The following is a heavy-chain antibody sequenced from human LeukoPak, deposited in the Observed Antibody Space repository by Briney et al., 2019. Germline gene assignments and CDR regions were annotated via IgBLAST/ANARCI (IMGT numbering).Heavy chain of an antibody. V-gene: IGHV1-2*02. J-gene: IGHJ5*02. CDR2: INPISGGT. Sequence: ASVKVSCKASGYTFTGYYMHWVRQAPGQGLEWMGWINPISGGTNYAQKFQGRVTMTRDTSISTAYMELSRLRSDDTAVYYCARGSYSSSWYKFDPWGQGTLVTVSS. CDR1: GYTFTGYY. CDR3: ARGSYSSSWYKFDP. D-gene: IGHD6-13*01.